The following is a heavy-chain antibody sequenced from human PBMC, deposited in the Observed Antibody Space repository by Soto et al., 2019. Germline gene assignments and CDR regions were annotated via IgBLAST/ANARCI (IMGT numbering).Heavy chain of an antibody. J-gene: IGHJ4*02. D-gene: IGHD3-16*01. CDR1: GYTLTDYN. Sequence: QVQLVQSGAEVRKPGASVKVSCKASGYTLTDYNIHWVRQAPGQGLEWMGWINCNSGGTFSAKRFQGRVTLTRDTSTSTAYMELIRLRSDDTAKYFCARAAEEERGFGAVEPGYSNWGQGTLVTVSA. CDR2: INCNSGGT. V-gene: IGHV1-2*02. CDR3: ARAAEEERGFGAVEPGYSN.